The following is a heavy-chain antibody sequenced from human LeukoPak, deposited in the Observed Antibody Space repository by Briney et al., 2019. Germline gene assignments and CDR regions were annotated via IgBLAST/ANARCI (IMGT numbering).Heavy chain of an antibody. J-gene: IGHJ3*02. CDR2: ISGSGGST. V-gene: IGHV3-23*01. D-gene: IGHD2/OR15-2a*01. Sequence: GGSLRLSXAASGLTFSSYAMSWVRQAPGKGLEWVSAISGSGGSTYYADSVKGRFTISRDNSKNTLYLQMNSLRAEDTAVYYCANPLLLVAFDIWGQGTMVTVSS. CDR1: GLTFSSYA. CDR3: ANPLLLVAFDI.